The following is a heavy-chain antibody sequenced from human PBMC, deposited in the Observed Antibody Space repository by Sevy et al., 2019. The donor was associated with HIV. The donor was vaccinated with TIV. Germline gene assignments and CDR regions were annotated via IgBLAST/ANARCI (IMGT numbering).Heavy chain of an antibody. Sequence: SGCLRLSCAASGFTFSANWMNWVRQAPGKGLEWVANIKADGSDKHYVDSVEGRFTISRDNAKNLLFLQMNSMRVEDTALYYCAHETFGRFESWGQGTLVTVSS. CDR1: GFTFSANW. CDR3: AHETFGRFES. V-gene: IGHV3-7*01. J-gene: IGHJ4*02. CDR2: IKADGSDK. D-gene: IGHD3-16*01.